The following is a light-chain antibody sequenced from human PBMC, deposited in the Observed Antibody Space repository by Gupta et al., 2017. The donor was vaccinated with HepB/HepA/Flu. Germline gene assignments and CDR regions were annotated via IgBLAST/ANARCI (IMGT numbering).Light chain of an antibody. J-gene: IGLJ2*01. V-gene: IGLV2-11*01. CDR2: DVN. CDR3: CSYAGSNHVV. Sequence: SPLTPPPSMSGSPGPSATISCTGSSSDVGGYDYVSWYQQQPGKAPDLMLDDVNKPPAGVHDRFAGSKAGNTASLTISGLQAEEDADYYCCSYAGSNHVVFGGGTKLTVL. CDR1: SSDVGGYDY.